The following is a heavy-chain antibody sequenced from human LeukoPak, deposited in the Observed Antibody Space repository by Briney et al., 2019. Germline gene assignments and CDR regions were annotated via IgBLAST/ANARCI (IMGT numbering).Heavy chain of an antibody. Sequence: GGSLRLSCAASGFTFSSYAMSWVRQAPGKGLEWVSAISGSGGSTYYADSVKGRFTISRDNSKNTLYLQMNSLRAEDTAVYYCAKDPTGSITSRKDRYYYYYYGMDVWGQGTTVTVSS. D-gene: IGHD2-2*01. J-gene: IGHJ6*02. CDR2: ISGSGGST. CDR3: AKDPTGSITSRKDRYYYYYYGMDV. V-gene: IGHV3-23*01. CDR1: GFTFSSYA.